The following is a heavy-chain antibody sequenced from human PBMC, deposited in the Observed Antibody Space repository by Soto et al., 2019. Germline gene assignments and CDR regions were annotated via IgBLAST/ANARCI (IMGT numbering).Heavy chain of an antibody. V-gene: IGHV3-23*01. CDR2: ISDIGDIT. Sequence: EVQLLESGGGLIEPGGSLRLSCAASEFTFRSYAMSWVRQAPGEGLEWVSAISDIGDITYYADSVKRRFTISRDNSKNTLFLQMDSLRPEDTAVYFCAKDYSYDSSGVLDYWGQGTLVTVSS. D-gene: IGHD3-22*01. CDR3: AKDYSYDSSGVLDY. CDR1: EFTFRSYA. J-gene: IGHJ4*02.